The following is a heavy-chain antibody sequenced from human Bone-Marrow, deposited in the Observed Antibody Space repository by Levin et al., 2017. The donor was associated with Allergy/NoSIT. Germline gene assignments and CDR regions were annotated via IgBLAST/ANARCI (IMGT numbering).Heavy chain of an antibody. D-gene: IGHD3-9*01. CDR3: SKTNSDWFWDY. J-gene: IGHJ4*02. CDR2: ISGSGAST. CDR1: GFTFSNYA. Sequence: GGSLRLSCAASGFTFSNYAMSWVRQAPGKGLEWVSTISGSGASTYYADSVKGRFSVSRDNSKNTLYLQMNSLRAEDTAVYYCSKTNSDWFWDYWGQGTLVTVSS. V-gene: IGHV3-23*01.